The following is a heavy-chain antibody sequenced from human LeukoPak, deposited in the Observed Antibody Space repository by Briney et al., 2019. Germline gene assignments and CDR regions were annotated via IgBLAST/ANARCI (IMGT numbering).Heavy chain of an antibody. CDR3: ARADCSGASCLGFDAFDI. D-gene: IGHD2-15*01. V-gene: IGHV3-74*01. J-gene: IGHJ3*02. Sequence: GGSLRLSCAASGFTFSSYWMNWVRQAPGKGLVWVSRINGDGSSTTYADSVKGRFTISRDNAKNTLYLQMNSLRAEDTAVYYCARADCSGASCLGFDAFDIWGQGTMVTVSS. CDR2: INGDGSST. CDR1: GFTFSSYW.